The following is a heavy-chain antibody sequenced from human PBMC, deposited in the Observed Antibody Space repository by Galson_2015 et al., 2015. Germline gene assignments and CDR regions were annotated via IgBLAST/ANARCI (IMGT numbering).Heavy chain of an antibody. CDR1: GYSFTSYW. Sequence: QSGAEVKKPGESLKISCKGSGYSFTSYWIGWVRQMPGKGLEWMGIIYPGDSDTRYSPSFQGQVTISADKSISTAYLQWSSLKASDTAMYYCARHGLDVVVPAAMGRYYYYGMDVWGQGTTVTVSS. V-gene: IGHV5-51*01. CDR3: ARHGLDVVVPAAMGRYYYYGMDV. J-gene: IGHJ6*02. D-gene: IGHD2-2*01. CDR2: IYPGDSDT.